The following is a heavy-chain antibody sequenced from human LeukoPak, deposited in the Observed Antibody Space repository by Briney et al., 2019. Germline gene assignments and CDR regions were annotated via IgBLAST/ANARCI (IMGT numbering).Heavy chain of an antibody. CDR2: INHSGST. Sequence: SETLSLTCAVYGGSFSGYYWSLIRQPPGKGLEWIGEINHSGSTNYNPALKSRVTISVDTSKNQFSLKLSSVTAADTAVYYCATSGLVYGDYGFDYWGQGTLVTVSS. CDR1: GGSFSGYY. D-gene: IGHD4-17*01. J-gene: IGHJ4*02. CDR3: ATSGLVYGDYGFDY. V-gene: IGHV4-34*01.